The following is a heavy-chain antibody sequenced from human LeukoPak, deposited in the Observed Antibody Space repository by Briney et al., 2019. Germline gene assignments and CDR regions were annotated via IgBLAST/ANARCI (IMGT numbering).Heavy chain of an antibody. J-gene: IGHJ6*02. CDR1: GYTFTSYA. V-gene: IGHV1-3*01. CDR3: ARPLVIHSGVYHYGMDV. CDR2: INAGNGNT. D-gene: IGHD3-16*02. Sequence: ASVKVSCKASGYTFTSYAMHWVRQAPGQRLEWMGWINAGNGNTKYSQKFQGRVTITRDTSASTAYMELSSLRSEDTAVYYCARPLVIHSGVYHYGMDVWGQGTTVAVSS.